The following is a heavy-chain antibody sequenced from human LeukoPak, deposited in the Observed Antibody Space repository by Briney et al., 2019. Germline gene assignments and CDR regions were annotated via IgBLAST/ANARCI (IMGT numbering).Heavy chain of an antibody. CDR2: IRIKASGGTT. V-gene: IGHV3-49*03. D-gene: IGHD2-15*01. CDR1: GFTFGDYS. J-gene: IGHJ4*02. CDR3: TRDRIMTDF. Sequence: GGSLRLSCTASGFTFGDYSMTWFRQAPGKGLEWVSFIRIKASGGTTEHAASVRGRFTTSRDDSKSIAYLQMNSLKTEDTALYYCTRDRIMTDFWGQGTLVTVSS.